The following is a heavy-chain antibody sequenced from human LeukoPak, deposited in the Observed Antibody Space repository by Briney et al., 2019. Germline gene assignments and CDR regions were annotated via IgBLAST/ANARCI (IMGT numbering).Heavy chain of an antibody. Sequence: ETLSLTCAVSGYSISSGYYWGWIRQAPGKGLEWVANIKQDGSEKYYVDSVKGRFTISRDNAKNSLYLQMNSLRAEDTAVYYCARDMRQRILRYFDWGAFDIWGQGTMVTVSS. CDR3: ARDMRQRILRYFDWGAFDI. J-gene: IGHJ3*02. CDR1: GYSISSGYY. V-gene: IGHV3-7*03. D-gene: IGHD3-9*01. CDR2: IKQDGSEK.